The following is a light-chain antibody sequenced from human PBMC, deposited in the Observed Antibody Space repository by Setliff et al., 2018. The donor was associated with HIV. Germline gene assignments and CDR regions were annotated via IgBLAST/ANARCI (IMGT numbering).Light chain of an antibody. Sequence: QSALAQPPSASGTPGQRVTISCSGSSSNIGRNTVNWYQQFPRMAPKLLIYGNDRRPSGVPDRFSGSKSGISASLAISGLQSEDEADYYCASWDANLDGPSFGGGTKVTVL. CDR3: ASWDANLDGPS. J-gene: IGLJ2*01. CDR1: SSNIGRNT. V-gene: IGLV1-44*01. CDR2: GND.